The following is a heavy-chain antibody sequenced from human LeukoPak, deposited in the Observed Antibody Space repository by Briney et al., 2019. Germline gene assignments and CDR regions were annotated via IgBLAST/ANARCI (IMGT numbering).Heavy chain of an antibody. J-gene: IGHJ5*02. Sequence: SETLSLTCAVYGGSFSGYYWSWNRQPPGKGLEWIGEINHSGSTNYNPSLKSRVTISVDTSKNQFSLKLSSVTAADTAVYYCARGSNGYSYGNWFDPWGQGTLVTVSS. CDR1: GGSFSGYY. D-gene: IGHD5-18*01. CDR3: ARGSNGYSYGNWFDP. CDR2: INHSGST. V-gene: IGHV4-34*01.